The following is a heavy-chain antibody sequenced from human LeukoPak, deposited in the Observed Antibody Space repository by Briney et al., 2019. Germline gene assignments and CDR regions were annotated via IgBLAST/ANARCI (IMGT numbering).Heavy chain of an antibody. V-gene: IGHV4-59*01. CDR1: GGSISSYY. Sequence: SETLSLTCTVSGGSISSYYWSWIRQSPGKGLEWIGYIYSSGSTNYNPSLKSRVTISVDTSKNQFSLKLSSVTAADTAVYYCATMVQGVHTYFGSWGQGNLVAVSS. J-gene: IGHJ4*02. CDR2: IYSSGST. D-gene: IGHD3-10*01. CDR3: ATMVQGVHTYFGS.